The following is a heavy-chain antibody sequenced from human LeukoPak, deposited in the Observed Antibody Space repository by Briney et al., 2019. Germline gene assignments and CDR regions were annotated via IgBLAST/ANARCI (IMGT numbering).Heavy chain of an antibody. CDR3: ARPDPPLILEWPAPYFDY. CDR2: ISGSGGST. Sequence: GGSLILSCAASGFTFSSYAMSWVRQAPGKGPEWVSTISGSGGSTYYADSVKGRFTISRDNSKNTLYLLMNSLRAEDTAVYYCARPDPPLILEWPAPYFDYWGQGTLVTVSS. CDR1: GFTFSSYA. D-gene: IGHD3-3*01. J-gene: IGHJ4*02. V-gene: IGHV3-23*01.